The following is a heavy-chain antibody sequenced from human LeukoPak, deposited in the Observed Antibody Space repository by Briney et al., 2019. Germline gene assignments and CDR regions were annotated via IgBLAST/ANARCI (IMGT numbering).Heavy chain of an antibody. CDR2: TSQDGNSI. CDR1: QFTFCNYW. Sequence: GGSLRLSCAASQFTFCNYWMSWVRQAPGKGLERVAHTSQDGNSIYNVDSVKGRFTISKDNAKISLYLQMDSLRVEDTAVYYCETTVPGYPDDYFDNGGQGTLVTVSS. J-gene: IGHJ4*02. CDR3: ETTVPGYPDDYFDN. V-gene: IGHV3-7*01. D-gene: IGHD3-9*01.